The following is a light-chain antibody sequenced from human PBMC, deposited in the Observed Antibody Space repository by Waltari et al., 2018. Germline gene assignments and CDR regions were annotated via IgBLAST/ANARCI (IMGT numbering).Light chain of an antibody. CDR2: IDK. V-gene: IGLV1-44*01. Sequence: QSVLTQPPSASGTPGQRVSISCSGSASNIGSDTVTWYQQLPGTAPKLLSYIDKRRPSGVPDRVSGSKSGTSASLAISGLQSEDEADYFCAAWDKSLNGVVFGGGTRLTVL. CDR1: ASNIGSDT. J-gene: IGLJ2*01. CDR3: AAWDKSLNGVV.